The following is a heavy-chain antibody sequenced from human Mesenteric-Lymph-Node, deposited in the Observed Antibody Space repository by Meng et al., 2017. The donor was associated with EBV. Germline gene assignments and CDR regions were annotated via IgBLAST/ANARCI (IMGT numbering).Heavy chain of an antibody. Sequence: EGRLVGAGGTLVQPGGSLRLSCAASGFTFSNYWMHWVRQAPGKGLVWVSRINTDGTSTYYADSVKGRFTISRDNAKNTLYLQMNSLRAEDTAMYYCARERRVGWGQGTLVTVSS. CDR1: GFTFSNYW. J-gene: IGHJ4*02. V-gene: IGHV3-74*01. CDR2: INTDGTST. CDR3: ARERRVG.